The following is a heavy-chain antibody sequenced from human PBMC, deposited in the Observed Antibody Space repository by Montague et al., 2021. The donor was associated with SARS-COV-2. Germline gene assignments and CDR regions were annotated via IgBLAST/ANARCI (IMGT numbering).Heavy chain of an antibody. CDR3: ARGTKRVFTYEYDSSGYASDY. CDR1: GGSFSGYY. J-gene: IGHJ4*02. Sequence: SETLSLTCAVYGGSFSGYYWSWIRQPPGKGLEWIGEINHSGGTKYNPSLKSRVTISVDTSKNQFSLKLSSVTVADTAVYYCARGTKRVFTYEYDSSGYASDYWGQGTLVTVSS. D-gene: IGHD3-22*01. CDR2: INHSGGT. V-gene: IGHV4-34*01.